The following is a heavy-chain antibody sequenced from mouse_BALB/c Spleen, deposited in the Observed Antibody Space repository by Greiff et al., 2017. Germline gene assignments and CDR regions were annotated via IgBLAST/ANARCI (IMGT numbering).Heavy chain of an antibody. CDR2: IRNKANGYTT. CDR3: ARDIGYGSPFDY. J-gene: IGHJ2*01. V-gene: IGHV7-3*02. Sequence: EVQRVESGGGLVQPGGSLRLSCATSGFTFTDYYMSWVRQPPGKALEWLGFIRNKANGYTTEYSASVKGRFTISRDNSQSILYLQMNTLRAEDSATYYCARDIGYGSPFDYWGQGTTLTVSS. D-gene: IGHD1-1*01. CDR1: GFTFTDYY.